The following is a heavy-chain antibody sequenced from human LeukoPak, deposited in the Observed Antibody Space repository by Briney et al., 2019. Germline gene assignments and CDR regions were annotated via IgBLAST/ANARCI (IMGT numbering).Heavy chain of an antibody. CDR3: ASGTFLPAAMPKFFDY. CDR1: GFTFSSYS. CDR2: ISGSGTKI. D-gene: IGHD2-2*01. J-gene: IGHJ4*02. V-gene: IGHV3-48*04. Sequence: PGGSLRLSCIASGFTFSSYSMNWVRQAPGKGLEWVSYISGSGTKIYDADSVKGRFTTSRDNAKNSLYLQMNSLRAEDTAVYYCASGTFLPAAMPKFFDYWGQGTLVTVSS.